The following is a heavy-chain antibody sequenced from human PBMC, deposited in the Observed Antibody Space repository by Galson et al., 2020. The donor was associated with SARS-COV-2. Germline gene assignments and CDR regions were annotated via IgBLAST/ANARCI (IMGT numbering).Heavy chain of an antibody. CDR3: AKIPAPYCSGGSCYSGLFDY. Sequence: GESLKISCAASGFTFSSYGMHWVRQAPGKGLEWVAVISYDGSNKYYADSVKGRFTISRDNSKNTLYLQMNSLRAEDTAVYYCAKIPAPYCSGGSCYSGLFDYWGQRTLVTVSS. CDR2: ISYDGSNK. J-gene: IGHJ4*02. CDR1: GFTFSSYG. V-gene: IGHV3-30*18. D-gene: IGHD2-15*01.